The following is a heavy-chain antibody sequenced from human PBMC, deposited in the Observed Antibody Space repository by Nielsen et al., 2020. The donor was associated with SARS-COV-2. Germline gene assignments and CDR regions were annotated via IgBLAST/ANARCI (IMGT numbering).Heavy chain of an antibody. V-gene: IGHV3-9*01. J-gene: IGHJ3*02. CDR3: AKIAGADDDAFDI. Sequence: SLKISCAASGFTFDDYAMHWVRQAPGKGLEWVSGIRWNSGSIGYADSVKGRFTISRDNAKNSLYLQMNSLRAEDTALYYCAKIAGADDDAFDIWGQGTMVTVSS. D-gene: IGHD1-26*01. CDR2: IRWNSGSI. CDR1: GFTFDDYA.